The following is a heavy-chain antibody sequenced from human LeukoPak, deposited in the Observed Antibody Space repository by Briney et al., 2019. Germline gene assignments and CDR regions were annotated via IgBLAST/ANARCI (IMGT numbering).Heavy chain of an antibody. J-gene: IGHJ5*02. CDR3: ARSIVVVVAATKRVWFGP. CDR2: IYYSGST. D-gene: IGHD2-15*01. V-gene: IGHV4-59*01. Sequence: PSETLSLTCTVSGGSISSYYWSWIRQPPGKGLEWIGYIYYSGSTNYNPSLKSRVTISVDTSKNQFSLKLSSVTAADTAVYYCARSIVVVVAATKRVWFGPWGQGTLVTVSS. CDR1: GGSISSYY.